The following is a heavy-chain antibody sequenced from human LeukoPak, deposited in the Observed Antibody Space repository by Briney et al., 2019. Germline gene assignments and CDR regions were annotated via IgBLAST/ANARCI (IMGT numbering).Heavy chain of an antibody. D-gene: IGHD1-26*01. CDR2: ISGSGGST. V-gene: IGHV3-23*01. CDR3: AKVMRELLPLDY. Sequence: GGSLRLSCAASGFTFSSYGMSWVRQAPGKGLEWVSAISGSGGSTYYADSAKGRFTISRDNSKNTLYLQMNSLRAEDTAVYYCAKVMRELLPLDYWGQGTLVTVSS. J-gene: IGHJ4*02. CDR1: GFTFSSYG.